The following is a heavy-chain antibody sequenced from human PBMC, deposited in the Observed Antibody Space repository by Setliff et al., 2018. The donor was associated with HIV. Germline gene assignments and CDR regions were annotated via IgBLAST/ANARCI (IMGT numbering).Heavy chain of an antibody. J-gene: IGHJ3*01. CDR3: ARSGYTSGFYWVFGAFGV. Sequence: PSETLSLTCAVYGGSLSGYYWTWIRQPPGKGPEWIASIQYGDISHYNPSLQSRVTISVDTSTKKFSLYLSSVNETDTAVYYCARSGYTSGFYWVFGAFGVWGQGKMVTVSS. D-gene: IGHD3-22*01. V-gene: IGHV4-34*11. CDR1: GGSLSGYY. CDR2: IQYGDIS.